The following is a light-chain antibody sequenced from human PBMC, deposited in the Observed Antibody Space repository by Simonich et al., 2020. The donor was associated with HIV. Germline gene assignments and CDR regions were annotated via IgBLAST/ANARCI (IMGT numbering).Light chain of an antibody. CDR1: NIGSKS. V-gene: IGLV3-21*03. J-gene: IGLJ3*02. Sequence: SYVLTQPPSVSVAPGKTARITCGGNNIGSKSVHWYQQKPGQAPGLVVYNDSDPPSGIPERFSCSNSGNTATLSISRVEAGDEADYYCQVWDSSSDHPVFGGGTKLTVL. CDR2: NDS. CDR3: QVWDSSSDHPV.